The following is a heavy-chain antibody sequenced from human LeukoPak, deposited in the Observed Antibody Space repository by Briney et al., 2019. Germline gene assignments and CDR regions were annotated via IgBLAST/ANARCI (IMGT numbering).Heavy chain of an antibody. CDR3: ARSAILDYYYGSGRFFDY. V-gene: IGHV1-3*04. Sequence: ASVKVSCKASGYTFTSFAVHWVRQAPGQRPEWMGWMNIGNGNTKYSQNIQDRITFIRDTSANTVYMELSSLTSEDTAVYYCARSAILDYYYGSGRFFDYWGQGSLVTVSS. CDR2: MNIGNGNT. J-gene: IGHJ4*02. D-gene: IGHD3-10*01. CDR1: GYTFTSFA.